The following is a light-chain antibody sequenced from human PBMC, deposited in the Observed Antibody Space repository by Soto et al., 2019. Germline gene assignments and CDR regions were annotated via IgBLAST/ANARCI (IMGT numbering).Light chain of an antibody. J-gene: IGKJ5*01. CDR1: QSVNSY. CDR2: DAS. CDR3: QQRRDT. Sequence: VLTQSPATLSFSPGGRATLSCRASQSVNSYLAWYQQKPGQAPRLLIYDASTRATGIPARFSGSGSGADFTLTISSLEPEDFAVYYCQQRRDTFGQGTRLEIK. V-gene: IGKV3-11*01.